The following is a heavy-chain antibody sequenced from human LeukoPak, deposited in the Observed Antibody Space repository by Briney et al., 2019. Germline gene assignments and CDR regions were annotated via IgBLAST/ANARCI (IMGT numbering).Heavy chain of an antibody. CDR3: AIDIKIVVVPAATYYYYGMDV. CDR2: ISSSSSTI. Sequence: PGGSLRLSCAASGFTFSSYSMNWVRQAPGKGLEWVSYISSSSSTIYYADSVKGRFTISRDNAKNSLYLQMNSLRAEDTAVYYCAIDIKIVVVPAATYYYYGMDVWGQGTTVTVSS. J-gene: IGHJ6*02. V-gene: IGHV3-48*04. CDR1: GFTFSSYS. D-gene: IGHD2-2*01.